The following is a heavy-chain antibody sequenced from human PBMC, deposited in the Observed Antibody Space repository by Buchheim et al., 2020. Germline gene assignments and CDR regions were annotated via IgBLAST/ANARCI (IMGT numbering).Heavy chain of an antibody. CDR3: ARAKGYYYDSSGYYEYNWFDP. CDR2: ISSSSSYI. D-gene: IGHD3-22*01. J-gene: IGHJ5*02. Sequence: EVQLVESGGGLVKPGGSLRLSCAASGFTFSSYSMNWVRQAPGKGLEWVSSISSSSSYIYYADSVKGRFTISRDNAKNSLYLRMNSLRAEDTAVYYCARAKGYYYDSSGYYEYNWFDPWGQGTL. V-gene: IGHV3-21*01. CDR1: GFTFSSYS.